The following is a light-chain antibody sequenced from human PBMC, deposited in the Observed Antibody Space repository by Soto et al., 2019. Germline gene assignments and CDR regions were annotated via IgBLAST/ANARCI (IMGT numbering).Light chain of an antibody. CDR1: QTLNGW. J-gene: IGKJ1*01. CDR2: KAS. Sequence: DIQMTQSPSTLSASVGDRVTITCRASQTLNGWLAWYQQTAGQAPHLLIYKASILGSGVPSRCSGSGSGTEFTLTISSLQPDDFAIYYCQQYNSQSWTFGQGTKVDIK. CDR3: QQYNSQSWT. V-gene: IGKV1-5*03.